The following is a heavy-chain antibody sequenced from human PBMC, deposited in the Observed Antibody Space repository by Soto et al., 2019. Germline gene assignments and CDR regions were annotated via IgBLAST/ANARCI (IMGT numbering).Heavy chain of an antibody. D-gene: IGHD1-26*01. CDR1: GGSISSGGYS. CDR3: DRGSLVGDYFDD. Sequence: QLQLQEAGSGLVKPSQTLSLTCAVSGGSISSGGYSWSCIRQPPGKGLEWIGYIYHSGSTYYNPFLKRRVTLSVDRSKNQFSLKLSSVTAADTAVYYCDRGSLVGDYFDDWGQGTLVTVSS. J-gene: IGHJ4*02. CDR2: IYHSGST. V-gene: IGHV4-30-2*01.